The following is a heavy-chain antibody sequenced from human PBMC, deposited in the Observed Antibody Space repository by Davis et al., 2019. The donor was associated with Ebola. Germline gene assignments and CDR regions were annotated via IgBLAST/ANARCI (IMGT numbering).Heavy chain of an antibody. CDR1: GFTFSSYG. J-gene: IGHJ4*02. CDR2: ISYDGSNK. CDR3: AKDPGGHSGDSDY. V-gene: IGHV3-30*18. Sequence: GGSLRLSCAASGFTFSSYGMHWVRQAPGKGLEWVAVISYDGSNKYYADSVKGRFTISRDNSKNTLYLQMNSLRAEDTAVYYCAKDPGGHSGDSDYWGQGTLVIVSS. D-gene: IGHD2-15*01.